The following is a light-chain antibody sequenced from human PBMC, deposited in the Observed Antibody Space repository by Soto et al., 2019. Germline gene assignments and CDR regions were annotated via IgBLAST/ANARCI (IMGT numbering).Light chain of an antibody. V-gene: IGKV1-5*03. CDR2: KAS. Sequence: DIQMTQSPATLSASVGDRVTIGCRASQSISGWLAWYQQKPGKAPKLLIYKASILESGVPSRFSGSVSATESPLTTSILQPEDLAAYSCQQFEIFPPTFGGGTKV. CDR3: QQFEIFPPT. CDR1: QSISGW. J-gene: IGKJ4*01.